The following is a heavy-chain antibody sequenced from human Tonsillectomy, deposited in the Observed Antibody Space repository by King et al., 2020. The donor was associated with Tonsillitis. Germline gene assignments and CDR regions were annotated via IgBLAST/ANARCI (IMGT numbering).Heavy chain of an antibody. CDR3: AKYNILAGNYYYFDF. D-gene: IGHD3-9*01. J-gene: IGHJ4*01. Sequence: VQLVESGGGVVQPGTSLRLSCAASGFTFNRYPMHWVRQAPGKGLEWVAVISYDGSNKFYADSLKGRFTISRDNSENTLYLQINSLRAEDTALYYCAKYNILAGNYYYFDFWGHGTLVTVSS. CDR1: GFTFNRYP. V-gene: IGHV3-30-3*02. CDR2: ISYDGSNK.